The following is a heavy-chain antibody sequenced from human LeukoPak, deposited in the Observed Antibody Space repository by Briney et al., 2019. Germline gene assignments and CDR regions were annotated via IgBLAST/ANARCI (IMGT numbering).Heavy chain of an antibody. CDR2: IHPNSGGT. Sequence: AASVKVSCKASGYTFTGYYIHWVRQAPGQGLEWMGWIHPNSGGTKYAQKFQGRVTMTRDTSIGTAYMELSSLRSDDTAVYFCARRPSGSFDYWGQGTLVTVSS. J-gene: IGHJ4*02. CDR1: GYTFTGYY. V-gene: IGHV1-2*02. CDR3: ARRPSGSFDY. D-gene: IGHD1-26*01.